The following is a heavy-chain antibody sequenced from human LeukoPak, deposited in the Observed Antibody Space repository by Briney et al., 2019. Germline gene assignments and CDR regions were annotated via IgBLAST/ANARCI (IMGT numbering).Heavy chain of an antibody. CDR3: LKGGWATIGPPKD. CDR1: GFTFRSHA. J-gene: IGHJ1*01. Sequence: GGSLRLSCSAAGFTFRSHAMHWVRQAPGKGLEYVSTINDDGSLTYYADSVKGRFTISRDNSKNTVYLQMNNLRPDDSAVYHCLKGGWATIGPPKDWGQGTLVTVSS. V-gene: IGHV3-64D*08. CDR2: INDDGSLT. D-gene: IGHD5-24*01.